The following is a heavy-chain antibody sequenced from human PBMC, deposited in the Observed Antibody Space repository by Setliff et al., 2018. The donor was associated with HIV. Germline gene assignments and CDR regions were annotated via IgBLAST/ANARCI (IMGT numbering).Heavy chain of an antibody. CDR3: TRSSYGDYNRNYGMDV. J-gene: IGHJ6*02. CDR2: MNPDTGYT. Sequence: ASVKVSCKASGYSFLSYEISWVRQATGQGLEWMGWMNPDTGYTGFAQKFQGRVTMTRNTSTRTAYMELSSLTSEDTAVYYCTRSSYGDYNRNYGMDVWGQGTTVTVSS. V-gene: IGHV1-8*01. D-gene: IGHD4-17*01. CDR1: GYSFLSYE.